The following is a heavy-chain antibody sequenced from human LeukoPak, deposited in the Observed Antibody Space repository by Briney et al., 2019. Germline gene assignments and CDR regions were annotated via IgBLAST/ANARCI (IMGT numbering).Heavy chain of an antibody. V-gene: IGHV4-61*09. J-gene: IGHJ4*02. D-gene: IGHD3-16*02. CDR3: ARRGITFEGVIGPFRY. CDR2: IYTSGST. CDR1: GASISSGSYY. Sequence: SETLSLTCTVSGASISSGSYYWSWIRQPAGKGLEWIGHIYTSGSTNFNPSLKSRVTISLDTSRNQFSLKVTSVTAADTAVYYCARRGITFEGVIGPFRYWGQGTLVTVSS.